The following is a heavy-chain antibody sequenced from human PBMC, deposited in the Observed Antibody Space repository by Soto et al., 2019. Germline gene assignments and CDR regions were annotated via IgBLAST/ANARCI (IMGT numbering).Heavy chain of an antibody. J-gene: IGHJ4*02. CDR2: IKNKLNSYTV. V-gene: IGHV3-72*01. CDR1: GFTFSDYY. CDR3: ARARRGYPPDD. D-gene: IGHD3-22*01. Sequence: GGPLSLSCAASGFTFSDYYMDWVRQAPGMGLEWVARIKNKLNSYTVEYAASLEGRFTISRDDLKNSVYLQINSLKTEDTAVYFCARARRGYPPDDWGQGTLVTVSS.